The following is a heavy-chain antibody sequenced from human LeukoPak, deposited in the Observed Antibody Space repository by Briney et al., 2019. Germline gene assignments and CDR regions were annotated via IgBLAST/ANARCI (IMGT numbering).Heavy chain of an antibody. V-gene: IGHV3-48*03. Sequence: GGSLRLSCAASGFTFSSYDMNWVRQTPGKGLEWGSYISGSGATIYYADSVQGRLTISRDNAKNSLYLQMNSLRAEDTAVYYCARADFWSGSDAFDVWGQGTMVTVSS. CDR2: ISGSGATI. CDR1: GFTFSSYD. CDR3: ARADFWSGSDAFDV. D-gene: IGHD3-3*01. J-gene: IGHJ3*01.